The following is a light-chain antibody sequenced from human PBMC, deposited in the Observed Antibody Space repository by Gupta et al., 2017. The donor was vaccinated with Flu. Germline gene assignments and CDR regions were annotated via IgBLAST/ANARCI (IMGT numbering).Light chain of an antibody. Sequence: KTAKITSGGNNIGSKSVHWYQQNPGQAPVLVVCDDRERHSGHPGRFSGSNSGNTATLTISRVGAGEEVDYYCQVWESGSDHPGVFGGGTKLTVL. CDR2: DDR. V-gene: IGLV3-21*03. CDR1: NIGSKS. J-gene: IGLJ2*01. CDR3: QVWESGSDHPGV.